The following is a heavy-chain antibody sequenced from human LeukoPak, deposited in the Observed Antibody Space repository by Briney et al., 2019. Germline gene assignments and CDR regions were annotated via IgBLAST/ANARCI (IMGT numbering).Heavy chain of an antibody. J-gene: IGHJ4*02. D-gene: IGHD6-13*01. CDR3: ARAQTYSSSWYGLDY. Sequence: ASVKVSCKASGYTFTSYAMHWVRQAPGQRLEWMGWINAGNGNTKYSQKFQGRVTITRDTSASTAYMELSSLRSEDTAVYYCARAQTYSSSWYGLDYWGQGTLVTVSS. CDR1: GYTFTSYA. CDR2: INAGNGNT. V-gene: IGHV1-3*01.